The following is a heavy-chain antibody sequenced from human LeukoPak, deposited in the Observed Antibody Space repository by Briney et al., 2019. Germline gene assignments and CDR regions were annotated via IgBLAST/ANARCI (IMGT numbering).Heavy chain of an antibody. CDR3: ASTRPR. J-gene: IGHJ4*02. CDR1: GYSISSGYY. Sequence: PSETLSLTCTVSGYSISSGYYWGWIRQPPGKRLEWIGSIYHSGSTYYNPSLKSRVTISVDTSKNQFSLKLSSVTAADTAVYYCASTRPRWGQGTLVTVSS. V-gene: IGHV4-38-2*02. D-gene: IGHD6-6*01. CDR2: IYHSGST.